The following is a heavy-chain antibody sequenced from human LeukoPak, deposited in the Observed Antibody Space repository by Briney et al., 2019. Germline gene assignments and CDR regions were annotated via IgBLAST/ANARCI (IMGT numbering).Heavy chain of an antibody. V-gene: IGHV3-48*01. CDR3: ARDHNYAFDN. CDR1: GFTFSTYA. Sequence: GGSLRLSCAASGFTFSTYAMSWVRQAPGKGLEWISYIGIDSGNTKYADSVRGRFTISADKAKNSLYLQMNSLRVEDTAVYYCARDHNYAFDNWGQGTLVSVAS. D-gene: IGHD1-1*01. J-gene: IGHJ4*02. CDR2: IGIDSGNT.